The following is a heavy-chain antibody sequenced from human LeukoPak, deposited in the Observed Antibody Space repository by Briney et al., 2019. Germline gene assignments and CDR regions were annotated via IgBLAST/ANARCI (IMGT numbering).Heavy chain of an antibody. Sequence: SETLSLTCAVYGGSFSGYYWSWIRQPPGKGLEWIGEINHSGSTNYNPSLESRVSISVDTSKNQFSLKLRSLTAADTAVYYCARAKLGGDYYYLDVWGKGTTVTVSS. D-gene: IGHD7-27*01. CDR1: GGSFSGYY. CDR2: INHSGST. V-gene: IGHV4-34*01. CDR3: ARAKLGGDYYYLDV. J-gene: IGHJ6*03.